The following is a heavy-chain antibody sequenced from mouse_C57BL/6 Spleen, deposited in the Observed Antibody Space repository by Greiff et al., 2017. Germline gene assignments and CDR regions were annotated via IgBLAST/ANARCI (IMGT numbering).Heavy chain of an antibody. Sequence: VQLQQSGPELVKPGASVTIPCKASGYTFTDYNMDWVKQSHGTSLEWIGDINPNNGGTIYNQKFKGKATLTVDTSSSTAYMELRSLTSEDTAVYYGARSPSITTVVPYAMDYWGQGTSVTVSS. CDR3: ARSPSITTVVPYAMDY. CDR2: INPNNGGT. J-gene: IGHJ4*01. CDR1: GYTFTDYN. V-gene: IGHV1-18*01. D-gene: IGHD1-1*01.